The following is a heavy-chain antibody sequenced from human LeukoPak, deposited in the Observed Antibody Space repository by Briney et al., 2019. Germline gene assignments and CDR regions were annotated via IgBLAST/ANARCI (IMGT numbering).Heavy chain of an antibody. CDR3: ARGVVAATFYYYMDV. CDR1: GFTFSSYA. V-gene: IGHV3-30*02. D-gene: IGHD2-15*01. CDR2: IRYDGSNK. J-gene: IGHJ6*03. Sequence: GGSLRLSCAASGFTFSSYAMHWVRQAPGKGLERVAFIRYDGSNKYYADSVKGRVTISRDNSKNTLYLQMDSLRAEDTAVYYCARGVVAATFYYYMDVWGKGTTVTVSS.